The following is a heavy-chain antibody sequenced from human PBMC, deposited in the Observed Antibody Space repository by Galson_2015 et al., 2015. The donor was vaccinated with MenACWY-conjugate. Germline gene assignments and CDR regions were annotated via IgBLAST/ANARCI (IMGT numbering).Heavy chain of an antibody. D-gene: IGHD2-21*01. CDR2: ISYSGDT. Sequence: ETLSLTCTVSGGSISGYYWSWIRQSPGKGLEWLGYISYSGDTNYNPSLKSRVAISVDTSTNRFSLSLSSVTAADTAMYYCARHLYGGGECYFCYFDHWGQGTLVTVSS. J-gene: IGHJ4*02. CDR3: ARHLYGGGECYFCYFDH. CDR1: GGSISGYY. V-gene: IGHV4-59*08.